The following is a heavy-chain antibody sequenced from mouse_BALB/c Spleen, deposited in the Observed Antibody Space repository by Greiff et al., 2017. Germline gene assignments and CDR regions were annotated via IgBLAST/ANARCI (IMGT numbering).Heavy chain of an antibody. CDR3: GSAYYFDY. CDR1: GYTFTSYT. Sequence: VKLVESAAELARPGASVKMSCKASGYTFTSYTMHWVKQRPGQGLEWIGYINPSSGYTEYNQKFKDKTTLTADKSSSTAYMQLSSLTSEDSAVYYCGSAYYFDYWGQGTTLTVSS. J-gene: IGHJ2*01. CDR2: INPSSGYT. V-gene: IGHV1-4*02.